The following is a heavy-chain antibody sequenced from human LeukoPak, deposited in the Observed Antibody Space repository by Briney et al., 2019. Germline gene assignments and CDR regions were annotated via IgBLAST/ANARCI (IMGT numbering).Heavy chain of an antibody. J-gene: IGHJ6*02. CDR3: ARIYYDSSGYYYYGMDV. Sequence: ASVKVSCKASGYTFTSYYMHWVRQAPGQGLEWMGIINPSGGSTSYAQKFQGRVTMTRDTSTSTVYMELSSLRSEDTAVYYCARIYYDSSGYYYYGMDVWGQGTTVTVSS. D-gene: IGHD3-22*01. V-gene: IGHV1-46*01. CDR1: GYTFTSYY. CDR2: INPSGGST.